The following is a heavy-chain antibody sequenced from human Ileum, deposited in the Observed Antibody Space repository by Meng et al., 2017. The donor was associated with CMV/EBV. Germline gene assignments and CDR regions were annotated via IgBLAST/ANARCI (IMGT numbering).Heavy chain of an antibody. CDR3: ARVNRRLNAFDI. Sequence: GGSLRLSCAASGFTLSSNYMNWVRQAPGKGLEWVSLIYSGGDTYYADSVKGRFTISRDNSKNTLYLQMNSLRAEDTAVYYCARVNRRLNAFDIWGQGTMVTVSS. D-gene: IGHD3-22*01. CDR2: IYSGGDT. CDR1: GFTLSSNY. V-gene: IGHV3-53*01. J-gene: IGHJ3*02.